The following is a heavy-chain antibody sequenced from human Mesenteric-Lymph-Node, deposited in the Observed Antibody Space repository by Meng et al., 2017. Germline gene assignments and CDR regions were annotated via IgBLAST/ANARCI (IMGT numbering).Heavy chain of an antibody. CDR3: AKASGGIAVADTYDYFDY. Sequence: GESLKISCVASGFTFSNYWMSWVRQAPGKGLEWVASVGQDGSEKYFVDSVKGRFTISRDSAKNSLYLQMNSLRTEDTALYYCAKASGGIAVADTYDYFDYWGQGTLVTVSS. J-gene: IGHJ4*02. D-gene: IGHD6-19*01. CDR2: VGQDGSEK. CDR1: GFTFSNYW. V-gene: IGHV3-7*03.